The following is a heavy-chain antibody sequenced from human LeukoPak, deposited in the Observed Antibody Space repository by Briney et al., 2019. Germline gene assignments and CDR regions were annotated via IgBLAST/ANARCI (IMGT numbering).Heavy chain of an antibody. CDR2: IYYSGIT. J-gene: IGHJ6*03. Sequence: SETLSLTCTVSGASISSSDRYWGWIRQPPGKGLEWIGSIYYSGITYHNPSLKSRVTISVDTSNNQFSLKMSSVTAADTAVYFCARHQEGMVRGVLYYMDVWGKGTTVIISS. CDR3: ARHQEGMVRGVLYYMDV. D-gene: IGHD3-10*01. V-gene: IGHV4-39*01. CDR1: GASISSSDRY.